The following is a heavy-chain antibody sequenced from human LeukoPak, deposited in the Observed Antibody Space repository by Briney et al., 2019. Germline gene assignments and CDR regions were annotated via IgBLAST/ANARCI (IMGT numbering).Heavy chain of an antibody. J-gene: IGHJ4*02. CDR2: INHSGST. CDR1: GGSFSGYY. Sequence: SETLSLTCAVYGGSFSGYYWSWIRQPPGKGLEWIGEINHSGSTNYNPSLKSRVTISVDTSKNQSSLKLSSVTAADTAVYYRARGPIYSRWGQGTLVTGS. D-gene: IGHD3-3*01. V-gene: IGHV4-34*01. CDR3: ARGPIYSR.